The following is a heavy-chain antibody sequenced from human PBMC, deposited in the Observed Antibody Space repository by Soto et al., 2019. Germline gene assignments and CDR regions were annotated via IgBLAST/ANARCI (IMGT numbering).Heavy chain of an antibody. CDR2: IIGAGDDT. J-gene: IGHJ4*02. Sequence: GGSLRLSCAASGFSFSNYAMSWVRQAPGKGLEWVSAIIGAGDDTFHADSVKGRLTISRDNSKNTLFLQMNSLRADDTALYYCAKGSATSRPYYFDYWGQGTLVTVSS. V-gene: IGHV3-23*01. CDR1: GFSFSNYA. CDR3: AKGSATSRPYYFDY.